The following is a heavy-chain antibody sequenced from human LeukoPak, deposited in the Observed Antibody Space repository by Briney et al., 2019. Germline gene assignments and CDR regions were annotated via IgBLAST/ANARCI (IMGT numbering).Heavy chain of an antibody. CDR1: GGSMSSSDYY. CDR2: IYYSGST. D-gene: IGHD6-6*01. J-gene: IGHJ5*02. V-gene: IGHV4-39*01. Sequence: PSETLSLTCTVSGGSMSSSDYYWGWSRQPPGKGLEWIGCIYYSGSTYYNPSLKSRVTISVDTSKNQFSLKLRSVTAADTAVYYCARQVGYTSSSRWFDPWGQGTPVTVSS. CDR3: ARQVGYTSSSRWFDP.